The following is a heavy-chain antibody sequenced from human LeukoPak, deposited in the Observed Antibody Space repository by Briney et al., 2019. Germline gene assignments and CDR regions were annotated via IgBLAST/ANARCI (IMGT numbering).Heavy chain of an antibody. Sequence: GSLRLSCAVSGFTVRTNYMAWVRQAPGKGLEWVSVMYTDSSIYYADSVKGRSAIFRDNSKNTLYLQIDSLRAEDTAVYYCARVFSSGYYGVFDVWGQGTMVTVSA. CDR2: MYTDSSI. D-gene: IGHD6-19*01. J-gene: IGHJ3*01. V-gene: IGHV3-53*01. CDR3: ARVFSSGYYGVFDV. CDR1: GFTVRTNY.